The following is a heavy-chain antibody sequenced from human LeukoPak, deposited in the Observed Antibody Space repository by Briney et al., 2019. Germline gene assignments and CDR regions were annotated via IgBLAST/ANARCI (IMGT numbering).Heavy chain of an antibody. CDR3: ARAPPGDSHDY. J-gene: IGHJ4*02. D-gene: IGHD5-18*01. Sequence: ASVKVSCKASGGTFSSYAISWVRQAPGQGLKWMGGIIPIFGTANYAQKFQGRVTITTDESTSTAYMELSSLRSEDTAVYYCARAPPGDSHDYWGQGTLVTVSS. CDR2: IIPIFGTA. V-gene: IGHV1-69*05. CDR1: GGTFSSYA.